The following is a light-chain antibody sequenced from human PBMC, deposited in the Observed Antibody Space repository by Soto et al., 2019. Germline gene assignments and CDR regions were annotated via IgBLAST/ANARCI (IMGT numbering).Light chain of an antibody. Sequence: QSVLTQPASVSGSPGQSITISCSGTSSDIGAYNYVSWYQQHPGKAPKLVIYEVSNRPSGVSVRFSGSKSGNTASLTISGLQTDDEAQYYCSSFTSTTTVGIFGGGTQLTVL. V-gene: IGLV2-14*01. CDR2: EVS. CDR1: SSDIGAYNY. J-gene: IGLJ2*01. CDR3: SSFTSTTTVGI.